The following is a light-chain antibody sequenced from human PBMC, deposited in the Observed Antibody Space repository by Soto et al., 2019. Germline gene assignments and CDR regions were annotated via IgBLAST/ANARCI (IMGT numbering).Light chain of an antibody. CDR3: QQYGSSPMYT. Sequence: EIVLTQSPGTLSLSPGERATLSCRASQSVSSSYLAWYQQKPGQAPRLLIHGASARATGIPDRFSGSGSGTAFPPTISRLEPEDFAVYFCQQYGSSPMYTFGQGTKLEIK. CDR1: QSVSSSY. J-gene: IGKJ2*01. V-gene: IGKV3-20*01. CDR2: GAS.